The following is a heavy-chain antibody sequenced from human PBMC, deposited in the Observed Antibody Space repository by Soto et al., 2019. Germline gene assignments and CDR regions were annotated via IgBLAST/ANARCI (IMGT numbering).Heavy chain of an antibody. J-gene: IGHJ2*01. CDR2: IYYSGST. V-gene: IGHV4-31*03. CDR3: ARVDCSGGSCYSDWYFDL. CDR1: GGSISSGGYY. Sequence: QVQLQESGPGLVKPSKTLSLTCTVSGGSISSGGYYWSWIRQHQGKGLEWIGYIYYSGSTYYNPSLKSRVTIAVDTSKNQFSLKLSSVTAADTAVYYCARVDCSGGSCYSDWYFDLWGRGTLVTVSS. D-gene: IGHD2-15*01.